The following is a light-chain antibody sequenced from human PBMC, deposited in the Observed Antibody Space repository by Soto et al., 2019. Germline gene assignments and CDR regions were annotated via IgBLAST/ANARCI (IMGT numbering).Light chain of an antibody. CDR1: QSVSGN. CDR3: QQYNNWPRT. Sequence: EIVMTQSPATLSVSPGERVTLSCRASQSVSGNLAWYQQTRGQAPRLLMFDASTRATGIPARFSGRGSGTEFTLTISSLQSEDVAVYYCQQYNNWPRTFGQGTKVEIK. J-gene: IGKJ1*01. CDR2: DAS. V-gene: IGKV3-15*01.